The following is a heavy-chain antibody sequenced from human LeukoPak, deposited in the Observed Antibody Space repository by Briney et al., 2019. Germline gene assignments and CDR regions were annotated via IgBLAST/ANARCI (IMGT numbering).Heavy chain of an antibody. CDR3: ARTIVVVPAAMRAYYYGMDV. D-gene: IGHD2-2*01. J-gene: IGHJ6*02. CDR2: INAGNGNT. CDR1: GYTFTSYA. V-gene: IGHV1-3*01. Sequence: ASVKVSCKASGYTFTSYAMHWVCQAPGQRLEWMGWINAGNGNTKYSQKFQGRVTITRDTSASTAYMELSSLRSEDTAVYYCARTIVVVPAAMRAYYYGMDVWGQGTTVTVSS.